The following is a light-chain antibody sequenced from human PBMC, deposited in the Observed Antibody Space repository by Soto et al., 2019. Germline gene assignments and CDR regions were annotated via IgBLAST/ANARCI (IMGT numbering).Light chain of an antibody. J-gene: IGKJ2*01. CDR2: RAS. V-gene: IGKV1-5*03. CDR1: QSISTW. Sequence: DIQMTQSPSTLPASLGDRVTITWRANQSISTWLAWYQQKPGKAPKLLIHRASRLESGVPSRFSGSGYGTEFNLTITSLQTEDYATYYCQHCNTYPYTFGQGTKVDIK. CDR3: QHCNTYPYT.